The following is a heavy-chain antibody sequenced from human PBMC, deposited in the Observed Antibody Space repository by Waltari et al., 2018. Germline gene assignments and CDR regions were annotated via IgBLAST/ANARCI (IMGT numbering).Heavy chain of an antibody. CDR3: AREAAYCGGDCSNAFDI. D-gene: IGHD2-21*01. CDR1: GGSISSHY. V-gene: IGHV4-59*11. Sequence: QVQLQESGPGLVKPSETLSLTCPVFGGSISSHYWIWIRQPPGKGLEWIGYIYYSGSTNYNPSLKSRVTISVDTSKNQFSLKLSSVTAADTAVYYCAREAAYCGGDCSNAFDIWGQGTMVTVSS. CDR2: IYYSGST. J-gene: IGHJ3*02.